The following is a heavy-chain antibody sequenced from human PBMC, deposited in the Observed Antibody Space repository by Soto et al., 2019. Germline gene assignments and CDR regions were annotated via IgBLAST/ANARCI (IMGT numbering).Heavy chain of an antibody. V-gene: IGHV3-23*01. D-gene: IGHD3-22*01. CDR2: ISGRGDSV. CDR3: TRDPYYYDSTRKDAFDI. J-gene: IGHJ3*02. CDR1: GFTFNNYA. Sequence: PGGSLRLSCAASGFTFNNYAMTWVRQAPGKGLEWVSTISGRGDSVYYADSVKGRFTISRDNSKNTLSLQMNSLRAEDTAVYYCTRDPYYYDSTRKDAFDIWGQGTMFTVSS.